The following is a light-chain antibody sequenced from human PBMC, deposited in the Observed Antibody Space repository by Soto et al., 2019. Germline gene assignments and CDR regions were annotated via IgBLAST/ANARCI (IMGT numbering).Light chain of an antibody. V-gene: IGKV3-11*01. CDR3: QQEGT. Sequence: IVLTQSPITLSLWPGETAVLSCRASQSISSSLSWYQQRPGQAPRLLIYDASNRAPGIPARFSGSGSGTDFTLTISRLEPEDFAVYYCQQEGTFGQGTKLEIK. CDR1: QSISSS. CDR2: DAS. J-gene: IGKJ2*02.